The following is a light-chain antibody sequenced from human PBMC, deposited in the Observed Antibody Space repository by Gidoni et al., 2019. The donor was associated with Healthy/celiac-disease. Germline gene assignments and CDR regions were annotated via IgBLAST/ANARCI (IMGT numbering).Light chain of an antibody. J-gene: IGKJ4*01. CDR1: QDISNY. CDR2: DAS. Sequence: DSQMSQSPSSLSASGGDRVTITCQASQDISNYLNWYQQKPGKAPKLLIYDASNLETGVPSRFSGSGSGTDFTFTISSLQPEDIATYYCQQYDNLPLTFGGGTKVEIK. CDR3: QQYDNLPLT. V-gene: IGKV1-33*01.